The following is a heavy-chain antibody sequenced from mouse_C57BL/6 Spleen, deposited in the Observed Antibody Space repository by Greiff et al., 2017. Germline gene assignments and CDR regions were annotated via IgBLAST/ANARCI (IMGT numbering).Heavy chain of an antibody. V-gene: IGHV14-2*01. Sequence: EVQLQQSGAELVKPGASVKLSCTASGFNIKDYYMHWVKQRTEQGLEWLGRIDPDAGDTKYAPKFQGKATITTDTSSNTAYLQLSNLTSYDTAVYYCARNYDNAMDYWGQGTSVTVAS. CDR3: ARNYDNAMDY. CDR1: GFNIKDYY. CDR2: IDPDAGDT. D-gene: IGHD2-4*01. J-gene: IGHJ4*01.